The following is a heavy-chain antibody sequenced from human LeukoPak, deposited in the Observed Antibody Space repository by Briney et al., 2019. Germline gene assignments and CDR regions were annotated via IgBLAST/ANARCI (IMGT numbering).Heavy chain of an antibody. V-gene: IGHV3-48*01. CDR3: ARGVEAVAVIYYYYYMDV. J-gene: IGHJ6*03. Sequence: GGSLRLSCAASGFTFSSYSMNWVRQAPGKGLEWVSYISSSSSTIYYADSVKGRFTISRDNAKNSLYLQMNSLSAEDTAVYYCARGVEAVAVIYYYYYMDVWGKGTTVTVSS. CDR1: GFTFSSYS. CDR2: ISSSSSTI. D-gene: IGHD6-19*01.